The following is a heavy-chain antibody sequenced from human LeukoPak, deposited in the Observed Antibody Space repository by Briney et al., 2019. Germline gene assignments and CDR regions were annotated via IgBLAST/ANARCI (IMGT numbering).Heavy chain of an antibody. CDR3: ARRIPTFFFDY. CDR2: IYYSGST. CDR1: GGSISSYH. Sequence: SETLSLTCTVSGGSISSYHWSWIRQPPGKGLDWIGSIYYSGSTYYNPSLESRVTISVDTSKNHFSLKLTSVTAADTAVYYCARRIPTFFFDYWGQGTLVTVSS. D-gene: IGHD2-21*01. J-gene: IGHJ4*02. V-gene: IGHV4-59*05.